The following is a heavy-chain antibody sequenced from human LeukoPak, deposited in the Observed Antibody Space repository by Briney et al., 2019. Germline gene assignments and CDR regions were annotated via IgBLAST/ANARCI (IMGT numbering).Heavy chain of an antibody. D-gene: IGHD4/OR15-4a*01. V-gene: IGHV3-21*01. J-gene: IGHJ4*02. CDR3: ASSDYGTGTHFDY. CDR2: ISSSSSYI. CDR1: VFTFSSYS. Sequence: PGGSLRLSCAASVFTFSSYSMNWVRQAPWKGLEWVSSISSSSSYIYYADSVKGRFTISRDNANNSLYLQMNSLRAEDTAVYYCASSDYGTGTHFDYWGQGTLVTVSS.